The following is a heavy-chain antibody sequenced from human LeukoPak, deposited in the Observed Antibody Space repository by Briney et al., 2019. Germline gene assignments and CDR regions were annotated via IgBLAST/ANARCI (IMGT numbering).Heavy chain of an antibody. CDR3: ARVPRSYYYYYYMDV. CDR2: IYYSGSS. Sequence: SETLCLTCNVSGGSISGYHWSWIRQPPGKGLEWLGYIYYSGSSNYNPSLKSRVTISADTSKNQFSLKLSSVTAADTAVYYCARVPRSYYYYYYMDVWGKGTTVTVSS. V-gene: IGHV4-59*01. CDR1: GGSISGYH. J-gene: IGHJ6*03.